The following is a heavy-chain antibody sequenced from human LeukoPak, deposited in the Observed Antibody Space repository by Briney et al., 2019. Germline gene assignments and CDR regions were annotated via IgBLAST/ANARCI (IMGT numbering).Heavy chain of an antibody. J-gene: IGHJ4*02. D-gene: IGHD7-27*01. Sequence: SETLSLTCAVYGGSFSGYYWSWIRQPPGKGLEWIGEINHSGSTNYNPSLKSRVTISVDTSKNQFSLKLSSVTAADTAVYYCARVPTGDRYFDYWGQGTLVTVSS. V-gene: IGHV4-34*01. CDR2: INHSGST. CDR1: GGSFSGYY. CDR3: ARVPTGDRYFDY.